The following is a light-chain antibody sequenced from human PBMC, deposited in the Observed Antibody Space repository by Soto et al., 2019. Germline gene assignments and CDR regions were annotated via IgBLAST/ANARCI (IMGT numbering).Light chain of an antibody. J-gene: IGLJ1*01. CDR2: DVS. V-gene: IGLV2-11*01. CDR3: CSYAGSYTLYV. Sequence: TQPRSVSGSPGQSVTISCTGTSSDVGGYNYVSWYQQHPGKAPKLMIYDVSKRPSGVPDRFSGSKSGNTASLTISGLQAEDEADYYCCSYAGSYTLYVYGTGTKVAVL. CDR1: SSDVGGYNY.